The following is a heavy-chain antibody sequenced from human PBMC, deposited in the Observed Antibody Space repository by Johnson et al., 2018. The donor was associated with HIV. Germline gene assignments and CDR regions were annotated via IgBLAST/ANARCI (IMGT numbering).Heavy chain of an antibody. V-gene: IGHV3-23*04. J-gene: IGHJ3*02. CDR2: ISGSVGIT. D-gene: IGHD7-27*01. Sequence: EVQLVQSGGGVVQPGRSLRLSCIASGFTFSSYAMSWVRQAPGKGLEWVSAISGSVGITYYADSVEGRFTISRDNSKNTLYLQMNSLRAEDTAVYYCARVGTVRDAFDIWGQGTMVTVSS. CDR3: ARVGTVRDAFDI. CDR1: GFTFSSYA.